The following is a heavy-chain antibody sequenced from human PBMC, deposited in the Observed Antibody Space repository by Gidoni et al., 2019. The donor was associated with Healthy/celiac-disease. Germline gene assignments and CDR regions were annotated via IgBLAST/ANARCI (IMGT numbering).Heavy chain of an antibody. CDR2: IYYSGST. J-gene: IGHJ3*02. V-gene: IGHV4-30-4*01. CDR1: GGSISSGNYY. CDR3: ARLGGVIVHDAFDI. D-gene: IGHD3-16*02. Sequence: QVQLPESGPGLVKPSQTLSLTCTVSGGSISSGNYYWSWIRQPSGKGLEWIGYIYYSGSTYYNPSLKSRVTISVDTSKNQFSLKLSSVTAADTAVYYCARLGGVIVHDAFDIWGQGTMVTVSS.